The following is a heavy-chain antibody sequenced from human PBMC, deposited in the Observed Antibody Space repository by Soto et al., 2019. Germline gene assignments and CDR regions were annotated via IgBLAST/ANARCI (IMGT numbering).Heavy chain of an antibody. CDR3: ARDNTMVRGVINWFDP. V-gene: IGHV1-2*02. CDR2: INPNSGGT. CDR1: GYTFTGYY. Sequence: VASVKVSCKASGYTFTGYYMHWVRQAPGQGLEWMGWINPNSGGTNYAQKFQGRVTMTRDTPISTAYMELSRLRSDDTAVYYCARDNTMVRGVINWFDPWGQGTLVTVSS. J-gene: IGHJ5*02. D-gene: IGHD3-10*01.